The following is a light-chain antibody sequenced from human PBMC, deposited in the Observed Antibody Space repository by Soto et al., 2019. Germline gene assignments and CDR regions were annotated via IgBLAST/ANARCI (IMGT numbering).Light chain of an antibody. CDR2: GAS. J-gene: IGKJ1*01. Sequence: EIVLTQSPGTLSLSPGERATLSCWVSQSISRSYLAWYQQKPGQAPRLLIYGASSRATGTPDRFSGSGSGTDFTLTISRLEPEDFAVYYCQQYYSSPWTFGLGTKVDIK. CDR3: QQYYSSPWT. V-gene: IGKV3-20*01. CDR1: QSISRSY.